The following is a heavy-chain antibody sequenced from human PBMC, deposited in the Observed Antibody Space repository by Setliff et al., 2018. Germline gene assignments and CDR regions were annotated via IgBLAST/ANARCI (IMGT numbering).Heavy chain of an antibody. CDR3: ATSPKKVTGSDYYNYYMDG. J-gene: IGHJ6*03. V-gene: IGHV1-69*06. CDR1: GTTFNSHA. Sequence: SVKVSCKTSGTTFNSHAINWVRQAPGQGLEWMGRIITAFGSAISAQKFQDRVSITADRTTYTAYLELTSLTLEDTAVYYCATSPKKVTGSDYYNYYMDGWGKGTTVTVSS. CDR2: IITAFGSA. D-gene: IGHD3-9*01.